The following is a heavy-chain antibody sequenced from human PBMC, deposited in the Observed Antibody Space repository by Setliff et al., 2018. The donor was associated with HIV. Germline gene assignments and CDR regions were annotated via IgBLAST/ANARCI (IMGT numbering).Heavy chain of an antibody. D-gene: IGHD2-15*01. CDR2: ISAYNVNT. Sequence: ASVKVSCKASGYSFTSYGVSWVRQAPGQGLEWMGWISAYNVNTNDAEKFQGRVTMTTATSSDTAYLYLSSLRSEDTAVYYCVTGEGLRFWGQGTLVTVSS. J-gene: IGHJ4*02. CDR3: VTGEGLRF. CDR1: GYSFTSYG. V-gene: IGHV1-18*01.